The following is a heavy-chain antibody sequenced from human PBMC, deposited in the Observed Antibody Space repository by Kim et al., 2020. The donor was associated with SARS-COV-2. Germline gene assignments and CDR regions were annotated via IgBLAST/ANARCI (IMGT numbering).Heavy chain of an antibody. D-gene: IGHD3-3*02. V-gene: IGHV3-23*01. CDR3: AKSFSTTYFDH. Sequence: GESLKISCAASGFTFANFAMNWVRQAPGKGLEWVSSTSGTAGSTYYADSVKCRFTISTDTSKNTLYLQMNSLSAEDTAIYYCAKSFSTTYFDHWGQGTLVTVSS. CDR2: TSGTAGST. J-gene: IGHJ4*02. CDR1: GFTFANFA.